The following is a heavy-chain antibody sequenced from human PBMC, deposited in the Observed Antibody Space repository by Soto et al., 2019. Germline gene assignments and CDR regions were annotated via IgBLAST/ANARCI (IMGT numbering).Heavy chain of an antibody. J-gene: IGHJ4*02. CDR2: FYYSGST. D-gene: IGHD3-22*01. V-gene: IGHV4-59*01. CDR3: ARARGGYYDY. Sequence: SETLSLTCTVSGGSISSYYWNWIRQPPGKGLEWIGYFYYSGSTNYNPSLKSRVTISVDTSKNQFSLNLSSVTAADTAVYYCARARGGYYDYWGQGTLVTVSS. CDR1: GGSISSYY.